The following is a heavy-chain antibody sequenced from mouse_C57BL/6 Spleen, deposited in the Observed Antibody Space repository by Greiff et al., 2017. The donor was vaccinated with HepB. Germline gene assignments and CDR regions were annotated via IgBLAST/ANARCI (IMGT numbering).Heavy chain of an antibody. CDR3: TRSRDYDAFDY. D-gene: IGHD2-4*01. CDR2: IYPDTGGT. CDR1: GYTFTDYE. V-gene: IGHV1-15*01. J-gene: IGHJ2*01. Sequence: QVQLQQSGAELVRPGASVTLSCKASGYTFTDYEMHWVKQTPAQGLEWIGAIYPDTGGTAYNQKFKGKAIMTADKSSSTAYMELRSLTSEDSAVYYCTRSRDYDAFDYWGQGTTLTVSS.